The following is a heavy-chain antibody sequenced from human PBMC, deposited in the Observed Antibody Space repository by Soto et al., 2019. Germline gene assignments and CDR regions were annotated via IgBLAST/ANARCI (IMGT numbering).Heavy chain of an antibody. V-gene: IGHV1-69*06. J-gene: IGHJ4*02. CDR1: GGTFSSYA. CDR3: AAAIVAKNYQDY. D-gene: IGHD5-12*01. CDR2: IIPIFGTA. Sequence: ASVKVSCKASGGTFSSYAISWVRQAPGQGLEWMGGIIPIFGTANYAQKFQGRVTITADKSTSTAYMELSSLRSEDTAVYYCAAAIVAKNYQDYWGQGTLVTVSS.